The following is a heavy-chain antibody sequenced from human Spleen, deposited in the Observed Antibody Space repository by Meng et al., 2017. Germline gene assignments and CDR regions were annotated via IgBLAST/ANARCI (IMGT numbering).Heavy chain of an antibody. Sequence: GESLKISCAASGFTFSSYGMHWVRQAPGKGLEWVAGIWYDGSSKSYADSVKGRFTISRDSSKNTLYLQMNSLRAEDTAVYYCARDTGPDYYETRGVDYGGQGTLVTVSS. J-gene: IGHJ4*02. D-gene: IGHD3-22*01. CDR2: IWYDGSSK. V-gene: IGHV3-33*01. CDR1: GFTFSSYG. CDR3: ARDTGPDYYETRGVDY.